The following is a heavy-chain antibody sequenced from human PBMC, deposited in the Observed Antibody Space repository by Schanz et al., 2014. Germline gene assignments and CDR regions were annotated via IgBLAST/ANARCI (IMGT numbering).Heavy chain of an antibody. CDR3: ARDGAELYYFDD. J-gene: IGHJ4*02. CDR1: GFSFSIFA. Sequence: VQLVESGGGLVQPGGSLRLSCAASGFSFSIFAMTWVRQAPGQGLEWVSTISGSGGDTYPADSVKGRFTISRDNSNNTLYLQMNGLRAEDTAVFYCARDGAELYYFDDWGQGTLVTVSS. D-gene: IGHD1-1*01. V-gene: IGHV3-23*04. CDR2: ISGSGGDT.